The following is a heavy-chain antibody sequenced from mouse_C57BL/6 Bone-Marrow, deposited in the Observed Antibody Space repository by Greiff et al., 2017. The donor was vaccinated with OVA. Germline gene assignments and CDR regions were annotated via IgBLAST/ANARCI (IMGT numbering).Heavy chain of an antibody. CDR3: ARRSTVVATRYFDV. J-gene: IGHJ1*03. D-gene: IGHD1-1*01. V-gene: IGHV5-6*02. Sequence: DVKLVESGGDLVKPGGSLKLSCAASGFTFSSYGMSWVRQTPDKRLEWVATISSGGSYTYYPDSVKGRFTISRDNAKNTLYLQMSSLRSEDTAMYYGARRSTVVATRYFDVWGTGTTVTVSS. CDR2: ISSGGSYT. CDR1: GFTFSSYG.